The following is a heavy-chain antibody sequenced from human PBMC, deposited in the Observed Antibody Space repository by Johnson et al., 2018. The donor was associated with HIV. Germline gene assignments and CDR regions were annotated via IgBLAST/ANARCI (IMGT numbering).Heavy chain of an antibody. CDR2: IYSGGRT. Sequence: QMLLVESGGGVVRPGGSLRLSCAASGFTFDDYGLTWVRQAPGKGLAWVPVIYSGGRTSYADSVKGRLSVSRDNSKNTLYLQMNSLRAEDTAVYYCAKGLMRGAFDMWGQGTMVTVSS. D-gene: IGHD2-8*01. CDR1: GFTFDDYG. J-gene: IGHJ3*02. CDR3: AKGLMRGAFDM. V-gene: IGHV3-NL1*01.